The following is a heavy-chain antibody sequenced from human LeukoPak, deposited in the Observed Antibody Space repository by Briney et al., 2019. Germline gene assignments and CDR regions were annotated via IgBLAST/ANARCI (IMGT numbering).Heavy chain of an antibody. V-gene: IGHV2-70*11. CDR1: GFSLSTSGMC. Sequence: SGPALVKPTQTLTLTCTFSGFSLSTSGMCVSWIRQPPGKALEWLARIDWDDDKYYSTSLKTRLTISKDTSKNRVVLTMTNMDPVDTATYYCARTSSGYQYFDYWGQGTLVTVSS. J-gene: IGHJ4*02. D-gene: IGHD3-22*01. CDR3: ARTSSGYQYFDY. CDR2: IDWDDDK.